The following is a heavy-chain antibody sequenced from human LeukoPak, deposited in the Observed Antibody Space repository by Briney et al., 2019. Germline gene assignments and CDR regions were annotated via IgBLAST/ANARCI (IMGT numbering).Heavy chain of an antibody. Sequence: SQTLSLTCTVSGGSISSGSYYWSWIRQPAGKGLEWIGRIYTSGSTNYNPSLKSRVTISVDTSKNQFSLKLSSVTAADTAKYYCAINTPEGFDPWGQGTLVTVSS. D-gene: IGHD2-2*02. CDR2: IYTSGST. V-gene: IGHV4-61*02. J-gene: IGHJ5*02. CDR1: GGSISSGSYY. CDR3: AINTPEGFDP.